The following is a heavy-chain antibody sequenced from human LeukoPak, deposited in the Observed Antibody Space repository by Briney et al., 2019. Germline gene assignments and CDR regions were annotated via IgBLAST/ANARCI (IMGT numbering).Heavy chain of an antibody. D-gene: IGHD6-13*01. CDR3: ARGPDSSNWYEPVDY. CDR2: IYSGGST. J-gene: IGHJ4*02. Sequence: GGSLRLSCAASGFTVSSNYMSWVRQAPGKGLEGVSVIYSGGSTYHADSVKGRFTISRDNSKNTLYLQMNSLRAEDTAVYYCARGPDSSNWYEPVDYWGQGTLVTVSS. V-gene: IGHV3-66*01. CDR1: GFTVSSNY.